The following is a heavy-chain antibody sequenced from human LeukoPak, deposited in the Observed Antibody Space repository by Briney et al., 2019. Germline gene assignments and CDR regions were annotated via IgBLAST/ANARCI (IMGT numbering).Heavy chain of an antibody. Sequence: ASVKVSCKASGYTFTSYGISWVRQAPGQGLEWMGWISAYNGNTNYAQKLQGRVTMTTDTSTSTAYMELRSLRSDDTAVYYCAREQTFYYYDSSGYALDYWGQGTLVTVSS. V-gene: IGHV1-18*01. CDR3: AREQTFYYYDSSGYALDY. J-gene: IGHJ4*02. CDR1: GYTFTSYG. CDR2: ISAYNGNT. D-gene: IGHD3-22*01.